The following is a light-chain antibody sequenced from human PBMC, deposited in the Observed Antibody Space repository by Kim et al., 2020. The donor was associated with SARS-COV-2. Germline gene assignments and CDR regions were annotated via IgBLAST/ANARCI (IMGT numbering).Light chain of an antibody. CDR1: NLGDKY. CDR3: QAWDSDTACV. J-gene: IGLJ3*02. CDR2: QDT. V-gene: IGLV3-1*01. Sequence: SYELTQPPSVSVSPGQTASITCSGDNLGDKYACWYQQKPGQSPLLVIYQDTKRPSGIPERFSGSNSGNTATLTISGTQAIDEADYYCQAWDSDTACVFGGGTKVTVL.